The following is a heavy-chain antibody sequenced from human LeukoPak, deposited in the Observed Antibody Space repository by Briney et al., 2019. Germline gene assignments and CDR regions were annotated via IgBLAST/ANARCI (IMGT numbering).Heavy chain of an antibody. J-gene: IGHJ5*02. CDR2: AYYRSKWYN. D-gene: IGHD6-6*01. V-gene: IGHV6-1*01. Sequence: LSQTLSLTCAISGDSVSSNSAAWNWIRQSPSRGLEWLGRAYYRSKWYNDYAVSVKSRITINPDTSKNQFSLQLNSVTPEDTAVYYCARECIAARSRWFDPWGQGTLVTVSS. CDR1: GDSVSSNSAA. CDR3: ARECIAARSRWFDP.